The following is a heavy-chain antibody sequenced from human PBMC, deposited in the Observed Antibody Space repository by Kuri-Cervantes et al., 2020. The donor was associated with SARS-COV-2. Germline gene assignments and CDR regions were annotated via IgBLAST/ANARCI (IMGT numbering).Heavy chain of an antibody. CDR3: AGGGACSSTSCYYWFDP. CDR2: IYYRGST. D-gene: IGHD2-2*01. J-gene: IGHJ5*02. CDR1: GGSISSSSYY. Sequence: GSLRLSCTVSGGSISSSSYYWGWIRQPPGKGLVWIGSIYYRGSTYYNPSLKSRVTISVDTSKNQFSLKLSSVTAADTAVYYCAGGGACSSTSCYYWFDPWGQGTLVTVSS. V-gene: IGHV4-39*01.